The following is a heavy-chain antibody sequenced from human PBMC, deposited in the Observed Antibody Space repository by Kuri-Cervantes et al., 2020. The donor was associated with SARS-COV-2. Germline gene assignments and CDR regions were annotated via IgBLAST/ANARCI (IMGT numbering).Heavy chain of an antibody. J-gene: IGHJ6*02. D-gene: IGHD3-10*02. Sequence: ASVKVSCKASGYTFTSYYMHWVRQAPGQGLEWMGIINPSGGSTSYAQKFQGRVTMTTDTSTSTAYMELRSLRSDDTAVYYCARVFTGMDVWGQGTTVTVSS. CDR3: ARVFTGMDV. CDR1: GYTFTSYY. V-gene: IGHV1-46*01. CDR2: INPSGGST.